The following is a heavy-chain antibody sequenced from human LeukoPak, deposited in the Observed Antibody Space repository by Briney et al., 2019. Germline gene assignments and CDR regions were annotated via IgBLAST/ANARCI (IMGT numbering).Heavy chain of an antibody. D-gene: IGHD3-22*01. CDR1: GGSISGYY. J-gene: IGHJ4*02. CDR3: ARDDYDSSGYPYFDY. V-gene: IGHV4-59*01. Sequence: SETLSLTCTVSGGSISGYYWSWIRQPPGKGLEWIGYIYYSGSTNYNPSLKSRVTISVDTSKNQFSLKLSSVTAADTAVYYCARDDYDSSGYPYFDYWGQGTLVTVSS. CDR2: IYYSGST.